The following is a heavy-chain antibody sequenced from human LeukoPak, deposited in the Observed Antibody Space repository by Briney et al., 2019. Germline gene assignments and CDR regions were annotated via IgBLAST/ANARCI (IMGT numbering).Heavy chain of an antibody. CDR2: INSDGSRT. V-gene: IGHV3-74*01. Sequence: PGGSLRLSCAASGFTFSNYWIHWVRQAPGKGLVWVSRINSDGSRTNYADSVKGRFTISRDNTKNTLYLQMNSLRAEDTAVYYCASEPASSWFDPWGQGTLVTVSS. D-gene: IGHD6-13*01. J-gene: IGHJ5*02. CDR1: GFTFSNYW. CDR3: ASEPASSWFDP.